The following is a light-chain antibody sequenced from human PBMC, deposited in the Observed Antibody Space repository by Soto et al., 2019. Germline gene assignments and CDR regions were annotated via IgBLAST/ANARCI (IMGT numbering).Light chain of an antibody. V-gene: IGLV2-23*03. CDR1: SSDDGSYNL. CDR3: CSYAGSSTFGV. Sequence: QSALTQPASVSGSPGQSITMSCTGTSSDDGSYNLVSWYQQHPGKAPKLMIYEGSKRPSGVSNRFSGSKSGNTASLTISGLQAEDEADYYCCSYAGSSTFGVFGGGTKLTVL. J-gene: IGLJ2*01. CDR2: EGS.